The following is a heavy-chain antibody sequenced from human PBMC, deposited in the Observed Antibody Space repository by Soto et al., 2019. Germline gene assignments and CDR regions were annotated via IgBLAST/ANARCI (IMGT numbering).Heavy chain of an antibody. D-gene: IGHD3-22*01. CDR2: ISYDGSNK. CDR1: GFTFSSYX. J-gene: IGHJ4*02. V-gene: IGHV3-30*03. Sequence: GGSLRLSCAASGFTFSSYXMHWVRQAPGKGLEWVAVISYDGSNKYYADSVKGRFTISRDNSKNTLYLQMNSLRAEDTAVYYCATREYYYDSSGYYSDYWGQGTLVTVSS. CDR3: ATREYYYDSSGYYSDY.